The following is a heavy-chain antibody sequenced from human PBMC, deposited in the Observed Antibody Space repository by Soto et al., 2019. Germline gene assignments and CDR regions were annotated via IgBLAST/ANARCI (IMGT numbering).Heavy chain of an antibody. D-gene: IGHD5-18*01. CDR2: ISGSGGST. V-gene: IGHV3-23*01. CDR3: AKDPAATLIQLWMAFDY. CDR1: GFTFSSYA. Sequence: GGSLRLSCAASGFTFSSYAMSWVRQAPGKGLEWVSAISGSGGSTYYADSVKGRFTISRDNSKNTLYLQMNSLRAEDTAVYYCAKDPAATLIQLWMAFDYWGQGTLVTVSS. J-gene: IGHJ4*02.